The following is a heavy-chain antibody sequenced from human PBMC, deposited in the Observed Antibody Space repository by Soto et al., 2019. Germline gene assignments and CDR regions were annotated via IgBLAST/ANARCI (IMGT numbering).Heavy chain of an antibody. V-gene: IGHV1-8*01. CDR1: GYSFTSYD. CDR3: ARVSFLAPVTGAEIFDF. D-gene: IGHD2-21*02. Sequence: QVQLVQSGAEVKKPGASVKVPCKASGYSFTSYDMNWVRQAPGQGLEWMGWVNPNSGDTDYAQKCQDRVTMTTDTSIRTAYMELSSLRSEDTAVYYCARVSFLAPVTGAEIFDFWGQGTMVTVSS. CDR2: VNPNSGDT. J-gene: IGHJ3*01.